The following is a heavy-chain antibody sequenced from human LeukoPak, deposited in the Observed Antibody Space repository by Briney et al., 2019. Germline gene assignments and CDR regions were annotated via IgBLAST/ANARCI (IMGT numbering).Heavy chain of an antibody. CDR3: TTDEGWNYARKDV. Sequence: GRSLRLSCAASGFTFNYAWMSWVRQVPGKGLEWVGQTVSEIDGGTTDYAAPVKGRFTISRDDSKSTLYLQMNSLKIEDTAVYYCTTDEGWNYARKDVWGQGATVIVSS. J-gene: IGHJ6*02. CDR2: TVSEIDGGTT. V-gene: IGHV3-15*04. D-gene: IGHD1-7*01. CDR1: GFTFNYAW.